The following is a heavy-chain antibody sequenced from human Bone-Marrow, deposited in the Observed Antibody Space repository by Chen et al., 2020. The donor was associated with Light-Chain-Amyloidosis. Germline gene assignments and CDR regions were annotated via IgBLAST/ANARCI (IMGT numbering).Heavy chain of an antibody. Sequence: EVQLLEAGGGLGQPGGSLRLSCAASGVTFSHYAMSWVRQAPGKGLEWISAISGNGATPFYADSVKGRFTISKDNSKNTLNRQINSLRAEHSAVYYCAKDALLSVSYRETTWGQGTLVPVST. V-gene: IGHV3-23*01. CDR2: ISGNGATP. CDR1: GVTFSHYA. D-gene: IGHD3-16*01. CDR3: AKDALLSVSYRETT. J-gene: IGHJ5*02.